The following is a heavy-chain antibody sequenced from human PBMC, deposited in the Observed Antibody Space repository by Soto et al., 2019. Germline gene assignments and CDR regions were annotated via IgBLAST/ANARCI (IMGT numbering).Heavy chain of an antibody. CDR1: GFTFSSYA. Sequence: EVQLLESGGGLVQPGGSLRLSCAASGFTFSSYAMNWVRQAPGKGLEWVSVISGSGGSTYYADAVKGRFTISRDNSKNPLYMQMNGLRAEGTAVYYCAKRTVGWYFDLWGRGTLVTVSS. V-gene: IGHV3-23*01. CDR3: AKRTVGWYFDL. CDR2: ISGSGGST. D-gene: IGHD4-17*01. J-gene: IGHJ2*01.